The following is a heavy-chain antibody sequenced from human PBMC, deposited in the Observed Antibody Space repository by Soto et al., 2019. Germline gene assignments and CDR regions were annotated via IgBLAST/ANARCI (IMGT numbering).Heavy chain of an antibody. CDR1: GGSISSYY. J-gene: IGHJ4*02. CDR2: IYYSGRT. V-gene: IGHV4-59*08. CDR3: ARRCGSCFDY. D-gene: IGHD1-26*01. Sequence: QVQLQESGPGLVKPSETLSLTCTVSGGSISSYYWSWIRQPPGKGLEWIGYIYYSGRTNYNPSLTSRVNIAEGTSKNQFSLMLSSGPAADTAVYSWARRCGSCFDYWGQGTLVTVSS.